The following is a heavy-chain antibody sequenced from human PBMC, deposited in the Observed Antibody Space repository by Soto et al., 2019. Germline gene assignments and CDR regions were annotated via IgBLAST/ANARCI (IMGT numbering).Heavy chain of an antibody. CDR2: IIPIFGTA. V-gene: IGHV1-69*13. CDR3: ARDEYSSGWNDFDY. J-gene: IGHJ4*02. Sequence: SVNLSCKAAGGAFSIYAISWVRQAPGQGLEWMGGIIPIFGTANYAQKFQGRVTITADESTSTAYMELRSLRSDDTAVYYCARDEYSSGWNDFDYWGQGTLVTVSS. CDR1: GGAFSIYA. D-gene: IGHD6-19*01.